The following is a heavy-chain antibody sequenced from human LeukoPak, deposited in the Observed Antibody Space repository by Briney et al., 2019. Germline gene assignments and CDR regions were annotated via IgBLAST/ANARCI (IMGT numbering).Heavy chain of an antibody. D-gene: IGHD2-2*01. Sequence: SETLSLTCAVYGGSFSGYYWSWIRQPPGKGLEWIGEINHSGSTNYNPSLKSRVTISVDTSKNQFSLKLSSVTAADTAVYYCARTRGAAAIYYYMDVWGKGTTVTVSS. CDR2: INHSGST. J-gene: IGHJ6*03. CDR3: ARTRGAAAIYYYMDV. V-gene: IGHV4-34*01. CDR1: GGSFSGYY.